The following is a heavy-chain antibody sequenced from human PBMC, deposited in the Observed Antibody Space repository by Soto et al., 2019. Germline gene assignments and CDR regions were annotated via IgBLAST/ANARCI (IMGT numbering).Heavy chain of an antibody. D-gene: IGHD6-19*01. J-gene: IGHJ6*02. CDR3: ARHNIGSGWYGGASTGPLKVYYDGMVV. CDR2: IYPGDSDT. Sequence: GESLKISCKGSGYSFTSYWIGWVRQMPGKGLEWMGIIYPGDSDTRYSPSFQGQVTISADKSISTAYLQWSSLKASATAMYYCARHNIGSGWYGGASTGPLKVYYDGMVVWGPGTTVTVSS. CDR1: GYSFTSYW. V-gene: IGHV5-51*01.